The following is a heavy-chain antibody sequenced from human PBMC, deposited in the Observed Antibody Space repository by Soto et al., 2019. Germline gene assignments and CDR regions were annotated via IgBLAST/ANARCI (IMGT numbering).Heavy chain of an antibody. Sequence: SVKVSCKASGGTFSSYAISWVRQAPGQGLEWMGGIIPIFGTANYAQKFQGRVTITADESTSTAYMELSSLRSEDTAVYYCARVNRGIAARAHYYYGMDVWGQGTTVTVSS. J-gene: IGHJ6*02. V-gene: IGHV1-69*13. D-gene: IGHD6-6*01. CDR1: GGTFSSYA. CDR2: IIPIFGTA. CDR3: ARVNRGIAARAHYYYGMDV.